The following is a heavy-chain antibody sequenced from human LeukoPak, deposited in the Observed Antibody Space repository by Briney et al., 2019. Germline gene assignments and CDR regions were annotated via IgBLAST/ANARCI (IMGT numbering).Heavy chain of an antibody. J-gene: IGHJ3*02. Sequence: PSETLSLTCTVSGGSISSYYWSWIRQPPGKGLEWIGYIYYSGSTNYNPSLKSRVTISVDTSKNQFSLKLSSVTAADTAVYYCASSSSWYGNAFDTWGQGTMVTVSS. CDR2: IYYSGST. CDR3: ASSSSWYGNAFDT. V-gene: IGHV4-59*01. D-gene: IGHD6-13*01. CDR1: GGSISSYY.